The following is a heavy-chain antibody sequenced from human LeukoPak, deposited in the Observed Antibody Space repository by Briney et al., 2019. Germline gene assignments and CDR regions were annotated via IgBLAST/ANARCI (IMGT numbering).Heavy chain of an antibody. CDR3: ARHSERWLGAFDI. J-gene: IGHJ3*02. V-gene: IGHV4-59*08. CDR1: GGSFSSYY. Sequence: SETLSLTCAVYGGSFSSYYWSWIRQPPGKGLEWIGYIYYSGSTNYNPSLKSRVTISVDTSKNQFSLKLSSVTAADTAVYYCARHSERWLGAFDIWGQGTMVTVSS. CDR2: IYYSGST. D-gene: IGHD6-19*01.